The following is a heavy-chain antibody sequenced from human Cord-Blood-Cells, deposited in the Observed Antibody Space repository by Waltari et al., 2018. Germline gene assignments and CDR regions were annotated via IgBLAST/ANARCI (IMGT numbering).Heavy chain of an antibody. CDR1: GGTFSSYA. D-gene: IGHD3-10*01. CDR3: ARGYYGSGSYYYYYYMDV. J-gene: IGHJ6*03. V-gene: IGHV1-69*01. CDR2: IIPIVGTA. Sequence: QVQLVQSGAEVKKPGSSVKVSCKASGGTFSSYAISWVRQAPGQGLEWMGGIIPIVGTANYAQKFQGRVTINADESTSTAYMELSSLRSEDTAVYYCARGYYGSGSYYYYYYMDVWGKGTTVTVSS.